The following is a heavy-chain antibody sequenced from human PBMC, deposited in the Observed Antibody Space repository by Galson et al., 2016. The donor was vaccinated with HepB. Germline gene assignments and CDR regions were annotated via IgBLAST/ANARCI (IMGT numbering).Heavy chain of an antibody. V-gene: IGHV3-23*01. CDR1: GFTFSSYA. D-gene: IGHD2-2*02. Sequence: SLRLSCAASGFTFSSYAMSWVRQAPGKGLEWVSVISGSGASTYYADSVKGRFTISRDNSKNTLYLQVNSLRVEDTAIYYCARGRTTSRNSAFDIWSQGTMVTVSS. CDR3: ARGRTTSRNSAFDI. J-gene: IGHJ3*02. CDR2: ISGSGAST.